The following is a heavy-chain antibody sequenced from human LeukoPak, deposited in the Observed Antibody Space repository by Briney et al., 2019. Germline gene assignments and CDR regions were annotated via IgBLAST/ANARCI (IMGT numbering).Heavy chain of an antibody. J-gene: IGHJ4*02. V-gene: IGHV1-46*01. CDR1: GFTFTTYY. CDR3: AREFRGGYFDY. CDR2: INPSGTST. Sequence: ASVKVSCKASGFTFTTYYMHWVRQAPGQGLEWMGLINPSGTSTNYAQKFQARVTMTKDTSTSTVYMELNSLRSEDTAVYYCAREFRGGYFDYWGQGTLVTVSS. D-gene: IGHD2-21*01.